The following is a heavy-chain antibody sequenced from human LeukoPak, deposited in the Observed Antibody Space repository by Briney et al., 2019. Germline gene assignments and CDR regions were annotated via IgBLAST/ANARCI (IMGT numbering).Heavy chain of an antibody. Sequence: GGSLRLSCAASGFTFSNAWMSWVRQAPGKGLERVGRIKSKTDGGTTDYAAPVKGRFTISRDDSKNTLYLQMNSLKTEDTAVYYCALDRYYYDSSGYSPHYYYYYMDVWGKGTTVTVSS. D-gene: IGHD3-22*01. V-gene: IGHV3-15*01. CDR3: ALDRYYYDSSGYSPHYYYYYMDV. J-gene: IGHJ6*03. CDR2: IKSKTDGGTT. CDR1: GFTFSNAW.